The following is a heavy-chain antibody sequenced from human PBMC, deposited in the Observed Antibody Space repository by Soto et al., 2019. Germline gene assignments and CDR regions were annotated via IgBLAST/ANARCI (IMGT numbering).Heavy chain of an antibody. Sequence: SVKVSCKASGGTFSSYAISWVRQAPGQGLEWMGGIIPIFGTANYAQKFQGRVTITADESTSTAYMELSSLRSEDTAVYYCAFGGGDSSGYYYGGYYYYGMDVWGQGTTVTVSS. CDR3: AFGGGDSSGYYYGGYYYYGMDV. CDR2: IIPIFGTA. CDR1: GGTFSSYA. V-gene: IGHV1-69*13. D-gene: IGHD3-22*01. J-gene: IGHJ6*02.